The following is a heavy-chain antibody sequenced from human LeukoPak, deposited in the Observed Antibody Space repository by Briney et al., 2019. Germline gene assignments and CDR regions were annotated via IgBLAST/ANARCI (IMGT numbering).Heavy chain of an antibody. CDR2: IYSSGST. Sequence: PSETLSLTCTVSGGSISSYYWSWIRQPAGKGLEWIGRIYSSGSTNYNPSLKSRVTMSLDTSKNQFSLKLSSVTAADTAVYYCARVIYDILTGESFDYWGQGTLVTVSS. CDR1: GGSISSYY. J-gene: IGHJ4*02. CDR3: ARVIYDILTGESFDY. V-gene: IGHV4-4*07. D-gene: IGHD3-9*01.